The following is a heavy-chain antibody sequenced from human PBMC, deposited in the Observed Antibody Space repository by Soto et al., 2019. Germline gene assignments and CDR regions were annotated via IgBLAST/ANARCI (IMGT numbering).Heavy chain of an antibody. V-gene: IGHV4-59*01. Sequence: PSETLSLTCTVSGGSISSYYWSWIRQPPGKGLEWIGYIYYSGSTNYNPSLKSRVTISADTSKKQFSLKLSSVTAADTAVYYCARDNYYDSSAHRFDPWGQGIQVT. CDR1: GGSISSYY. J-gene: IGHJ5*02. CDR2: IYYSGST. CDR3: ARDNYYDSSAHRFDP. D-gene: IGHD3-22*01.